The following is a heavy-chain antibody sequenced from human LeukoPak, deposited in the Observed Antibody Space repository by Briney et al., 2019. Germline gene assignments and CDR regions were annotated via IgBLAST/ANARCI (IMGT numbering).Heavy chain of an antibody. CDR3: AKASGELFYYFDD. Sequence: GGSLILSCAASGFTISSYGMHWVRQAPGKGLEWVAFIRYDGNTKYYAESVKGRVTISRKNSKNTLYLKMNSLRADDTAVHYCAKASGELFYYFDDWGQGTLVTVSS. J-gene: IGHJ4*01. V-gene: IGHV3-30*02. CDR2: IRYDGNTK. D-gene: IGHD1-7*01. CDR1: GFTISSYG.